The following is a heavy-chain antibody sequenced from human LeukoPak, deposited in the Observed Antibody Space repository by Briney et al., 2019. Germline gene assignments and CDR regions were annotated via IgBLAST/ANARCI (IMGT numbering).Heavy chain of an antibody. Sequence: GGSLRLSCAASGFTVSSNYMSWVRQAPGKGLEWVSVIYSGGSTYYADSVKGRFTISRDNSKNTLYLQMNSLRAEDTAVYYCSRRSGSFFHYYYFYMDVWGKGTTVTVSS. D-gene: IGHD1-26*01. CDR3: SRRSGSFFHYYYFYMDV. CDR2: IYSGGST. J-gene: IGHJ6*03. CDR1: GFTVSSNY. V-gene: IGHV3-53*01.